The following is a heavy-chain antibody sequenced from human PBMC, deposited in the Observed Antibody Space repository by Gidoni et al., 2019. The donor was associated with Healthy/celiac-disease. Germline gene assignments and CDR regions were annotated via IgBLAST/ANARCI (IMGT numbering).Heavy chain of an antibody. Sequence: EVQLLESGGGLVQPGGSLGLSCASSGFPFSSYAMGWVRQAPGKGLERVTAISGSCGSTYYADSVKDRFTSARDNSKNTLYLQMNSLRAEDTAVYYCAKGRGGYSYGYDYWGQGTLVTVSS. CDR3: AKGRGGYSYGYDY. J-gene: IGHJ4*02. D-gene: IGHD5-18*01. CDR1: GFPFSSYA. V-gene: IGHV3-23*01. CDR2: ISGSCGST.